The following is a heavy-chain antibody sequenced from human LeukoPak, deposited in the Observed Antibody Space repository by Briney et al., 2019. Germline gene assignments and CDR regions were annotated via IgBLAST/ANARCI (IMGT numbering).Heavy chain of an antibody. J-gene: IGHJ4*02. CDR2: IWPGDSDS. CDR1: GYIFTSYW. Sequence: GESPKISCKVSGYIFTSYWIGWVRQMPGKGLEWMGIIWPGDSDSKYSPSFQGQVTISADKSSSTAYLQWSSLKASDTAMYYCARQSGSYYRPFDYWGQGTLVIVSS. D-gene: IGHD1-26*01. CDR3: ARQSGSYYRPFDY. V-gene: IGHV5-51*01.